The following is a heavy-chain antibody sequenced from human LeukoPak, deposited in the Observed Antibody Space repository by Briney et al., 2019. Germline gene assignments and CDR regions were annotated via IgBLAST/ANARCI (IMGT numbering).Heavy chain of an antibody. D-gene: IGHD1-26*01. J-gene: IGHJ4*02. CDR3: ARASGGSYYIVLSKHTPLDY. Sequence: RASVKVSCKASGYTFTSYGISWVRQAPGQGLEWMGWISAYNGNTNYAQKLQGRVTMTTDTSTSTAYMELRSLRSDDTAVYHCARASGGSYYIVLSKHTPLDYWGQGTLVTVSS. CDR1: GYTFTSYG. V-gene: IGHV1-18*01. CDR2: ISAYNGNT.